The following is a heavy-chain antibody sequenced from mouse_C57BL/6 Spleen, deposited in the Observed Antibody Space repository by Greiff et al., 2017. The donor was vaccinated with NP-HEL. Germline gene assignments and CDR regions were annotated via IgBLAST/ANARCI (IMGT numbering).Heavy chain of an antibody. CDR3: VCFHHYGSRPFFDY. CDR1: GYTFTSYW. D-gene: IGHD1-1*01. Sequence: QVQLQQPGAELVRPGSSVKLSCKASGYTFTSYWMDWVKQRPGQGLEWIGNIYPSDSETHYNQKFKDKATLTVDKSSSTAYMQLSSLTSEDSAVYYCVCFHHYGSRPFFDYWGQGTTLTVSS. V-gene: IGHV1-61*01. J-gene: IGHJ2*01. CDR2: IYPSDSET.